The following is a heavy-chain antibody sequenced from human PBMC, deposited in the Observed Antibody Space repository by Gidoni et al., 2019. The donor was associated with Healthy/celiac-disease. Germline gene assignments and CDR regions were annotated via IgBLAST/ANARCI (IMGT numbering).Heavy chain of an antibody. CDR2: INPNSGGT. V-gene: IGHV1-2*06. CDR3: ARDMIDFWSGYPLIYGMDV. Sequence: QVQLVQSGAEVKKPGASVKVSCKASGYTFTGYYMHWVRQAPGQGLEWMGRINPNSGGTNYAQKFQGRVTMTRDTSISTAYMELSRLRSDDTAVYYCARDMIDFWSGYPLIYGMDVWGQGTTVTVSS. CDR1: GYTFTGYY. D-gene: IGHD3-3*01. J-gene: IGHJ6*02.